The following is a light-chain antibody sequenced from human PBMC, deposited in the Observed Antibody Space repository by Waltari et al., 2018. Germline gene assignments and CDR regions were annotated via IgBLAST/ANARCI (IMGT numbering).Light chain of an antibody. V-gene: IGKV4-1*01. CDR2: WAS. CDR3: QQYYATPLT. J-gene: IGKJ4*01. CDR1: QSVLHTNNRNY. Sequence: LGERATINCKSSQSVLHTNNRNYLAWYQQRPGQSPKLLFSWASDRESGVPDRFSGSGSGTDFTLTITSLQAEDVATYYCQQYYATPLTFGGGTKVVIK.